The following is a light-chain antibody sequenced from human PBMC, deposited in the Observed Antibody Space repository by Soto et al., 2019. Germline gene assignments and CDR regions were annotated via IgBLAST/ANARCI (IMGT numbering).Light chain of an antibody. Sequence: QSVLTQPPSASGTPWQRVTISCSGSNSNLGSNPVHWYQQFPGTAPKVLIYSNYQRPSGVPDRFSGSKSGTSASLAISGLQSEDEADYYCAAWDDRRSDLLFGGGTKVTVL. J-gene: IGLJ2*01. V-gene: IGLV1-44*01. CDR2: SNY. CDR3: AAWDDRRSDLL. CDR1: NSNLGSNP.